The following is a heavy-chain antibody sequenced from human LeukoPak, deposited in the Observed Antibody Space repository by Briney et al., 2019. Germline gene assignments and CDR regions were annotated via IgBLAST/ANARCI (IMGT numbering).Heavy chain of an antibody. CDR1: GGSLSSSRYY. D-gene: IGHD6-19*01. J-gene: IGHJ4*02. CDR3: ARLRVAVIDY. V-gene: IGHV4-39*01. Sequence: PSETLSLTCTVSGGSLSSSRYYWGWIRQPPGKGLEWIGSIYYSGSTYYNPSLKSRVPISVDTSKNRFSLKLSSVTAADTAVYYCARLRVAVIDYWGQGTLVTVSS. CDR2: IYYSGST.